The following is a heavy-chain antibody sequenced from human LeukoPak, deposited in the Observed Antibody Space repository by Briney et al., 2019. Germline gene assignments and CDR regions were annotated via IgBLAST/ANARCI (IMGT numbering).Heavy chain of an antibody. CDR3: ARDGTAVGINYDY. CDR2: ISYDGSNQ. D-gene: IGHD6-13*01. Sequence: GGSLRLSCAASGFTFSSYTMHWVRQARGKGLEWVTLISYDGSNQYYADSVKGRFTVSRDNSKNTLYVQMNSLRGDDTAVYYCARDGTAVGINYDYWGQGTLVTVSS. V-gene: IGHV3-30*04. CDR1: GFTFSSYT. J-gene: IGHJ4*02.